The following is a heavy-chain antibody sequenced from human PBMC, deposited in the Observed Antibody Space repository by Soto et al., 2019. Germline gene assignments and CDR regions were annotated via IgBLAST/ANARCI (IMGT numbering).Heavy chain of an antibody. J-gene: IGHJ4*02. CDR2: IHYSGST. D-gene: IGHD3-10*01. V-gene: IGHV4-30-4*01. Sequence: QVQLQESGPGLVKPSQTLSLTCAVSGGSISSGGAYYWSWIRQSPGKGLEWIAYIHYSGSTYYNSSLKSRVTMSVDTAKNQFSLKVSSVTAADTAVYHCARSPKGLGNFDYWGQGTLVTVSS. CDR1: GGSISSGGAYY. CDR3: ARSPKGLGNFDY.